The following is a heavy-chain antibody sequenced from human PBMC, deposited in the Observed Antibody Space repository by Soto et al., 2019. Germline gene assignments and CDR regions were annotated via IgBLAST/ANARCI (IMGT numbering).Heavy chain of an antibody. CDR2: INPNSGGT. CDR3: ARSGHRGSIIVVVPAASDYYYGMDV. CDR1: GYTFTGYY. J-gene: IGHJ6*02. V-gene: IGHV1-2*04. D-gene: IGHD2-2*01. Sequence: GASVKVSCKASGYTFTGYYMHWVRQAPGQGLEWMGWINPNSGGTNYAQKFQGWVTMTRDTSISTAYMELSRLRSDDTAVYYCARSGHRGSIIVVVPAASDYYYGMDVWGQGTTVTVSS.